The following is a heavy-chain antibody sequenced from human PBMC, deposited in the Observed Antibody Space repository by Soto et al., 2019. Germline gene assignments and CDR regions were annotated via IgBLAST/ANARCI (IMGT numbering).Heavy chain of an antibody. CDR2: VSSSSSYI. J-gene: IGHJ4*02. D-gene: IGHD3-22*01. V-gene: IGHV3-21*01. Sequence: EVQLVQSGGGLVKPGGSLRLSCAASGFIFSSYSMNWVRQAPGKGLERVSSVSSSSSYIYYADSLKGRFTISRDNAKNSLYLQMNSLRVEDTAVYYCARGGDSSGSWPRYWGQGTLVTVSS. CDR3: ARGGDSSGSWPRY. CDR1: GFIFSSYS.